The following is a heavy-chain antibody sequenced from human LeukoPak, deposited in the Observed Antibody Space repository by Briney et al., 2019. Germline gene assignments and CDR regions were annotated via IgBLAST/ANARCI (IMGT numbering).Heavy chain of an antibody. J-gene: IGHJ4*02. Sequence: GGSLRLSCEASGFTFSNYAMSWVRQAPGKGLEWVSYISSSGSTDHYIDSVKGRFTISRDNAENSVYLQMNSLRDEDTAVYYCARGFEYFDYWGQGVLVAVSS. CDR2: ISSSGSTD. D-gene: IGHD3-10*01. CDR1: GFTFSNYA. CDR3: ARGFEYFDY. V-gene: IGHV3-48*02.